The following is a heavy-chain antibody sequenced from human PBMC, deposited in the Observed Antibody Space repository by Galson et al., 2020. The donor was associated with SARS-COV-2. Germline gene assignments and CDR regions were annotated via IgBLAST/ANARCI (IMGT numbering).Heavy chain of an antibody. CDR3: ARDGQTSSGWAFDY. D-gene: IGHD6-19*01. Sequence: GGSLRLSCAASGFTFSSHAMHWVRQAPGKGLEWVAQIFFDGSDKYYGDSVKGRFTISRDSSKNTVYLQMNNLRADDTAVYHCARDGQTSSGWAFDYWGQGTLVTVSS. J-gene: IGHJ4*02. CDR1: GFTFSSHA. CDR2: IFFDGSDK. V-gene: IGHV3-33*01.